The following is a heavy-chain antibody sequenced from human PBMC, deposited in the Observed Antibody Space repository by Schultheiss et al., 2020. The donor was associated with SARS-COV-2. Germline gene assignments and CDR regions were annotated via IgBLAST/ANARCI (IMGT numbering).Heavy chain of an antibody. CDR3: AKLERSSWSNAFDY. Sequence: GGSLRLSCAASGFTFSSYWMSWVRQAPGKGLEWVANIKQDGSEKYYVDSVKGRFTISRDNAKNSLYLQMNSLRAEDTAVYYCAKLERSSWSNAFDYWGQGTPATVSS. CDR1: GFTFSSYW. V-gene: IGHV3-7*03. J-gene: IGHJ4*02. CDR2: IKQDGSEK. D-gene: IGHD6-13*01.